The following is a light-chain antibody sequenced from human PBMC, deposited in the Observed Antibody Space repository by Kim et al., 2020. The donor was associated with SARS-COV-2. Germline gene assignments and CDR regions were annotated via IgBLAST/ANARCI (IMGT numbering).Light chain of an antibody. J-gene: IGKJ4*01. CDR3: QQRSNWPLT. Sequence: WSPGERATLSCRASQRVSSYLAWYQQKPGQAPRLLIYHASIRDTGIPARFSGSGSGTDFTLTISSLEPEDFAVYYCQQRSNWPLTFGGGTKVDIK. V-gene: IGKV3-11*01. CDR1: QRVSSY. CDR2: HAS.